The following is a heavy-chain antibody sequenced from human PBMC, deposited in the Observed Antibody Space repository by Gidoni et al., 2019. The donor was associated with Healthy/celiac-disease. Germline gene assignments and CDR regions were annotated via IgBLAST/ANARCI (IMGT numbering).Heavy chain of an antibody. CDR1: GYTFTSYG. J-gene: IGHJ4*02. CDR2: ISAYNGNT. V-gene: IGHV1-18*04. D-gene: IGHD2-8*01. CDR3: ARVLMVYADFDY. Sequence: QAQLVQSGAAVKKPGASANVPCKASGYTFTSYGISWVRHAPGQGLEWMGWISAYNGNTNYAQKLQGRVTMTTDTSTSTAYMELRSLRSDDTAVYYCARVLMVYADFDYWGQGTLVTVSS.